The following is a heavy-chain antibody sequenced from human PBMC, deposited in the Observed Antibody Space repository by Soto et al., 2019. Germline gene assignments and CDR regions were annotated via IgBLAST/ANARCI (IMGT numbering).Heavy chain of an antibody. V-gene: IGHV3-74*01. CDR1: GFTW. Sequence: GGSLRLSCAASGFTWMHWVRQAPGKGLVWVSRINPDGTNAGYADSVRGRFIISRDNAKNTLFLQMNSLRAEDTAVYYCASETGRGSGSYYFDYWGQGSRVTVSS. J-gene: IGHJ4*02. CDR3: ASETGRGSGSYYFDY. D-gene: IGHD3-16*01. CDR2: INPDGTNA.